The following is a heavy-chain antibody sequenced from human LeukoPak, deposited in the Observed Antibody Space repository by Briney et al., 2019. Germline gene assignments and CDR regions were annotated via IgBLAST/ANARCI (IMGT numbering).Heavy chain of an antibody. CDR1: GFAFSNYN. CDR2: ISSSSHSI. Sequence: GGSLRLSCAASGFAFSNYNMNWVRQAPGKGLEWVSYISSSSHSIYYADSVKGRFTISRDNAKNSLYLQMNSLRADDTAVYFCATDPATVGVTTRDYWGQGTPVTVSS. D-gene: IGHD1-26*01. CDR3: ATDPATVGVTTRDY. V-gene: IGHV3-48*01. J-gene: IGHJ4*02.